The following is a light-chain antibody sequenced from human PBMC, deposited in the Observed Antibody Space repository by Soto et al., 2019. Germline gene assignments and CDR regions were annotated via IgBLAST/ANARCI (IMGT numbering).Light chain of an antibody. V-gene: IGKV1-5*03. CDR1: QTISSW. CDR2: KAS. CDR3: QQYNRYST. J-gene: IGKJ1*01. Sequence: DIQMTQSPSTLSGSVGDRVTITCRASQTISSWLAWYQQRPGKAPKLLIHKASNLESGVPSRFSGSGSGTEFTLTISSLQPDDPATYYCQQYNRYSTFGQGTKVDIK.